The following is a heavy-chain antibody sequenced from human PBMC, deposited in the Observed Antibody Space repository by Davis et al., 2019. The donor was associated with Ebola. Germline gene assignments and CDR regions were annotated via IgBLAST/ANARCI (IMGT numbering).Heavy chain of an antibody. CDR3: WKDPNWESGY. D-gene: IGHD7-27*01. CDR1: EFTFSNYG. V-gene: IGHV3-23*01. Sequence: GESLKISCAASEFTFSNYGMTWVRQAPGKGLEWVANINGRGDFTSYSASVRGRFTISRDNSRDTLSLQMNGLRADDTATYYCWKDPNWESGYWGQGALVTVSS. CDR2: INGRGDFT. J-gene: IGHJ4*02.